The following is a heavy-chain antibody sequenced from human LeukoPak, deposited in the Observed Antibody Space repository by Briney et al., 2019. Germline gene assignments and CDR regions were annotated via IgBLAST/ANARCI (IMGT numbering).Heavy chain of an antibody. CDR3: ARSYYSGSYGMAV. V-gene: IGHV4-39*01. D-gene: IGHD3-10*01. CDR1: GGSISSRSYY. CDR2: IYYSGCT. Sequence: PSETLSLTCTVSGGSISSRSYYWGWIRQPPGKGLEWIGSIYYSGCTYYNPSLKRRVTISVDTSKNQFSLKLSSVTAADTAVYYCARSYYSGSYGMAVWGQGTTVPVSS. J-gene: IGHJ6*02.